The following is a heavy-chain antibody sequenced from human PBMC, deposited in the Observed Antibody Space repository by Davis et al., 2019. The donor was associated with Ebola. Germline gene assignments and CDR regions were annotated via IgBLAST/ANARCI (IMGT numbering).Heavy chain of an antibody. D-gene: IGHD3-22*01. CDR3: VNMYYYDSSGTY. Sequence: GESLKISCAASGFTFSSYAMHWVRQAPGKGLEWVAVISYDGSNKYYADSVKGRFTISRDNSKNTLYLQMSSLRAEDTAVYYCVNMYYYDSSGTYWGQGTLVTVSS. J-gene: IGHJ4*02. V-gene: IGHV3-30*14. CDR1: GFTFSSYA. CDR2: ISYDGSNK.